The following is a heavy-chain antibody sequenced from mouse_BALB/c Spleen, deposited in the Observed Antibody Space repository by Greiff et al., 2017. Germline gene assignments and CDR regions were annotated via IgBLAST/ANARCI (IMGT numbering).Heavy chain of an antibody. D-gene: IGHD2-10*02. CDR2: IDTSDSYT. CDR1: GYSFTDYW. J-gene: IGHJ2*01. V-gene: IGHV1-69*01. CDR3: CIPYGNHYFDY. Sequence: QVQLQQPGAELVMPGASVTMSCKASGYSFTDYWMHWVKQRPGQDLEWIGAIDTSDSYTSYNQKFKGKTTMTVDESSSTAYLQLSSLTSEDSAVYYCCIPYGNHYFDYWGQGTTLTVSS.